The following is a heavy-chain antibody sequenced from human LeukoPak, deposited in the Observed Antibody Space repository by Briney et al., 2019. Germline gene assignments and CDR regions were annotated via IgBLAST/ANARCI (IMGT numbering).Heavy chain of an antibody. Sequence: ASVKVSCKASGGTFSSYAISWARQAPGQGLEWMGRIIPILGIANYAQKFQGRVTITADKSTSTAYMELSSLRSEDTAVYYCARRHYYDSSGPPGYWGQGTLVTVSS. D-gene: IGHD3-22*01. V-gene: IGHV1-69*04. J-gene: IGHJ4*02. CDR2: IIPILGIA. CDR1: GGTFSSYA. CDR3: ARRHYYDSSGPPGY.